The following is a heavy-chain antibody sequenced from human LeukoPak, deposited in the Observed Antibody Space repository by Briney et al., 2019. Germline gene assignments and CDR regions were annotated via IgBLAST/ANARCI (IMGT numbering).Heavy chain of an antibody. V-gene: IGHV4-59*08. CDR2: IYYSGST. Sequence: SETLSLTCTVSGGSISSYCWSWIRQPPGKGLEWIGYIYYSGSTNYNPSLKSRVTISVDTSKNQFSLKLSSVTAADTAVYYCARSDGDNWFDPWGQGTLVTVSS. CDR1: GGSISSYC. CDR3: ARSDGDNWFDP. J-gene: IGHJ5*02. D-gene: IGHD3-10*01.